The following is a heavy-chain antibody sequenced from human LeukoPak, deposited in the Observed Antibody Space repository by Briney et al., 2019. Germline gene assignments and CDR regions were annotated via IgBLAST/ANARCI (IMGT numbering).Heavy chain of an antibody. Sequence: QPGGSLRLSCAASGFTFSSYAMHWVRQAPGKGLEWVAVISYDGSNKYYADSVKGRFTISRDNAKNSLYLQMNSLRAEDTAVYYCARDLKDYYGSGSYYNLPDYWGQGTLVTVSS. D-gene: IGHD3-10*01. V-gene: IGHV3-30*04. CDR1: GFTFSSYA. J-gene: IGHJ4*02. CDR2: ISYDGSNK. CDR3: ARDLKDYYGSGSYYNLPDY.